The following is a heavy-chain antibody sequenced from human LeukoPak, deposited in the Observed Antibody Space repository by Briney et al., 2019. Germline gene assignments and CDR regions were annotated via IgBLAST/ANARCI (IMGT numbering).Heavy chain of an antibody. J-gene: IGHJ6*04. CDR1: GGSFSSHY. CDR2: INPRGST. Sequence: KASETLSLTCGVSGGSFSSHYWTWIRQPPGKGLEWIGEINPRGSTNYNPSLESRVTVSADTSRNQLSLSLTSVTAADSAVYFCARGLRQGSAWSWGPKEKSYQYMNVWGTGTTVIVSS. V-gene: IGHV4-34*01. CDR3: ARGLRQGSAWSWGPKEKSYQYMNV. D-gene: IGHD6-19*01.